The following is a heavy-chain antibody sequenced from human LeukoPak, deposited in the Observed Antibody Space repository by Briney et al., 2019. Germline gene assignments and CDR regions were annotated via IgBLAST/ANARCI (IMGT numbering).Heavy chain of an antibody. J-gene: IGHJ4*02. D-gene: IGHD2-2*01. Sequence: ASVKVSCKASGGTFSSYAISWVRQAPGQGLEWMGRIIPILGIANYAQKFQGRVTITADKSTSTAYMELSSLRSDDTAVYHCARDLSISSTSCPSHWGQGTLVTVSS. CDR1: GGTFSSYA. CDR3: ARDLSISSTSCPSH. CDR2: IIPILGIA. V-gene: IGHV1-69*04.